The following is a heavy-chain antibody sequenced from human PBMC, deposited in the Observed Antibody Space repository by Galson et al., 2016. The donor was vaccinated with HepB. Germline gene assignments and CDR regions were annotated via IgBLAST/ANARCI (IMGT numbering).Heavy chain of an antibody. D-gene: IGHD6-13*01. CDR3: VRDYGAGGFYYFDY. CDR1: GYTFTSYY. V-gene: IGHV1-46*01. J-gene: IGHJ4*02. CDR2: INPTGGST. Sequence: SVKVSCKVSGYTFTSYYVYWVRQAPGRGLEWVGVINPTGGSTDFAPRFQDRVTLTRDTSTGTVYMELTSLTSDNTSVYYCVRDYGAGGFYYFDYWGQGTLVTVSS.